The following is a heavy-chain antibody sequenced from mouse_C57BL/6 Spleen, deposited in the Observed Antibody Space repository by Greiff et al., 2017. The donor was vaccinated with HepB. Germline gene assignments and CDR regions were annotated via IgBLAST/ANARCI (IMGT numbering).Heavy chain of an antibody. J-gene: IGHJ4*01. CDR2: IWSGGST. V-gene: IGHV2-2*01. Sequence: QVQLQQSGPGLVQPSQSLSITCTVSGFSLTSYGVHWVRQSPGKGLEWLGVIWSGGSTDYNAAFISRLSISKDNSKSQVFFKMNSLQADDTAIYYCARKPAPHYYAMDYWGQGTSVTVSS. D-gene: IGHD1-2*01. CDR1: GFSLTSYG. CDR3: ARKPAPHYYAMDY.